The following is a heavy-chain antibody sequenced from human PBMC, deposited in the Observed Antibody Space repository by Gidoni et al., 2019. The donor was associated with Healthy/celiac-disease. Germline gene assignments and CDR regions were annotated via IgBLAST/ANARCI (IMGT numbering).Heavy chain of an antibody. Sequence: EVHLVESVGGLVPPGRSLRLYCAASGFPFDDYAMHLVWQDPGKGLEWVSGISWNSGSIGYADSVKGRFTISRDNAKNSLYMQMNSLRAEDTALYYCAKSKGYGEQQPFDYWGKGTLVTVSS. J-gene: IGHJ4*02. D-gene: IGHD6-13*01. CDR2: ISWNSGSI. CDR3: AKSKGYGEQQPFDY. CDR1: GFPFDDYA. V-gene: IGHV3-9*01.